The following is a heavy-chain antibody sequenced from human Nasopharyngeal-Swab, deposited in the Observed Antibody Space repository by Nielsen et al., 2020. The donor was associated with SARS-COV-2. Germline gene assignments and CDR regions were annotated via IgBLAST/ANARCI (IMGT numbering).Heavy chain of an antibody. CDR3: ARAVAGGGDDS. V-gene: IGHV4-61*02. J-gene: IGHJ4*02. CDR2: IYTSGST. Sequence: LRLSCTVSGGSISSGSYYWSWIRQPAGKGLEWIGRIYTSGSTNYNPSLKSRVTISVDTSKNQFSLKLSSVTAADTAVYYCARAVAGGGDDSWGQGTLVTVSS. D-gene: IGHD2-21*01. CDR1: GGSISSGSYY.